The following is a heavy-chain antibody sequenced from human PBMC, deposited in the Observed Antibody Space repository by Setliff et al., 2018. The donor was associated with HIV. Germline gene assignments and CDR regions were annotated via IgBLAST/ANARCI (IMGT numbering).Heavy chain of an antibody. Sequence: GESLKISCAASGFTFSRYSMTWVRQVPGKGLEWISEINTSGGRTYYADSVKGRFTIPRDNSQSTLFLQMNSLRAGDTAIYYCARGSYGSFDYWGLGTLVTVSS. CDR1: GFTFSRYS. D-gene: IGHD3-10*01. J-gene: IGHJ4*02. CDR3: ARGSYGSFDY. CDR2: INTSGGRT. V-gene: IGHV3-23*01.